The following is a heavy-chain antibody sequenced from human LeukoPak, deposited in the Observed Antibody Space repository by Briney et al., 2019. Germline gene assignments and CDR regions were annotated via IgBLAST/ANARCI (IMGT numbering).Heavy chain of an antibody. J-gene: IGHJ6*02. Sequence: GGSLRLSCAASGFTFSDHTMTWVRQTPGKGLEWVSGIFGSGSNTYYADSVKGRFTISRDNSKNTVYLQMNSLRADDTAVYYCARVGDWSCYFGMDAWGQGTTVSVSS. CDR1: GFTFSDHT. D-gene: IGHD3-16*01. CDR2: IFGSGSNT. V-gene: IGHV3-23*01. CDR3: ARVGDWSCYFGMDA.